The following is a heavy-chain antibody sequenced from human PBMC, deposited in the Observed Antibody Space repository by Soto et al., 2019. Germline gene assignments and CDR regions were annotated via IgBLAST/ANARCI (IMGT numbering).Heavy chain of an antibody. J-gene: IGHJ3*01. V-gene: IGHV1-69*01. CDR1: GGSFGSSA. CDR2: IIPVFDKA. CDR3: AGPRGDWGGAFGL. Sequence: QVQLVQSGADVKKPGSSVKVSCKTSGGSFGSSAISWVRQAPAQGLEWMGEIIPVFDKANYAQNFQGRLTITADELTGKVFMEMSSLGSGDTARYFWAGPRGDWGGAFGLWGLGTFVTVSS. D-gene: IGHD3-16*01.